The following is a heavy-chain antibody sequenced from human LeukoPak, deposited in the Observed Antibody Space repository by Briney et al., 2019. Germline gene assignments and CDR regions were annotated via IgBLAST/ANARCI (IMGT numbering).Heavy chain of an antibody. V-gene: IGHV1-69*04. CDR2: IIPILGIA. Sequence: ASVKVSCKASGCTFSSYAISWVRQAPGQGLEWMGRIIPILGIANYAQKFQGRVTITADKSTSTAYMELSSLRSEDTAVYYCAREKYCSSTSCYVGAFDIWGQGTMVTVSS. D-gene: IGHD2-2*01. J-gene: IGHJ3*02. CDR1: GCTFSSYA. CDR3: AREKYCSSTSCYVGAFDI.